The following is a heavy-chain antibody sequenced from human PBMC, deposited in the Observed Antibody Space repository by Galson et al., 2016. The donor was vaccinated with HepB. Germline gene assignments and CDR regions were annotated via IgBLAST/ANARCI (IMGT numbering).Heavy chain of an antibody. CDR1: GYTFSGYY. CDR3: ARVEWLKLGADY. D-gene: IGHD6-19*01. V-gene: IGHV1-2*02. CDR2: INPNSGGT. Sequence: SVKVSCKASGYTFSGYYMHWVRQAPGQGLEWMGWINPNSGGTNYAQKFQGRVTMTRDTSISTAYMELSRLRSDDTAVYYGARVEWLKLGADYWGQGTLVTVSS. J-gene: IGHJ4*02.